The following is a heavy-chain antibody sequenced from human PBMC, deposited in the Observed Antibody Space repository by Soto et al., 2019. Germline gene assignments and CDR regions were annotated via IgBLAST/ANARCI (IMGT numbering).Heavy chain of an antibody. CDR1: GGTFSSYA. Sequence: ASVKVSCKASGGTFSSYAISWVRQAPGQGLEWMGGIIPIFGTANYAQKFQGRVTITTDESTSTAYMELSSLRSEDTAVYYCARVPLGSGGDRCYYFDSWGQGTLVTVSS. J-gene: IGHJ4*02. V-gene: IGHV1-69*05. D-gene: IGHD2-21*02. CDR3: ARVPLGSGGDRCYYFDS. CDR2: IIPIFGTA.